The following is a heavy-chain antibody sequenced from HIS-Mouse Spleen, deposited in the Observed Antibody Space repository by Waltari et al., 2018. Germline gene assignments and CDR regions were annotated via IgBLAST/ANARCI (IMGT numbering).Heavy chain of an antibody. CDR2: ISYDGSNK. J-gene: IGHJ4*02. V-gene: IGHV3-30*18. D-gene: IGHD6-19*01. CDR3: AKASSGWLDY. CDR1: GFTVSNAW. Sequence: VQLVESGGGLVKPVGSLRLSCAASGFTVSNAWMSWVRQAPGKGLEWVAVISYDGSNKYYADSVKGRFSISRDNSKNTLYLQMNSLRAEDTAVYYCAKASSGWLDYWGQGTLVTVSS.